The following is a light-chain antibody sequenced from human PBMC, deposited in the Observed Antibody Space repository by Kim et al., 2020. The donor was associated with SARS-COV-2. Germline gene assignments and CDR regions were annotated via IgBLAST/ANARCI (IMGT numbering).Light chain of an antibody. V-gene: IGKV1-5*03. Sequence: SVGDRGTITCRASQRLNNCLAWYQQKPGKPPKLLIYKASTLQSGVPSGFSGSGSGTEFTLTIGSLQPDDFATYYCQQYHSYPLTFGGGTRVDIK. CDR2: KAS. CDR1: QRLNNC. CDR3: QQYHSYPLT. J-gene: IGKJ4*01.